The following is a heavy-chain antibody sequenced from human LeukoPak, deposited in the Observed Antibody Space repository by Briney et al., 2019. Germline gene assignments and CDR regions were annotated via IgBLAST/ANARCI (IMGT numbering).Heavy chain of an antibody. V-gene: IGHV3-7*01. CDR1: GFTFSNYA. CDR2: IKTDGSEK. Sequence: GGSLRLSCAASGFTFSNYAMNWVRQAPGKGLEWVATIKTDGSEKFHVDSVSGRFTISRDNTKDSLFLQMNSLRVDDTAVYYCVRGGTYWTVSWGQGTLVTVSS. J-gene: IGHJ5*01. CDR3: VRGGTYWTVS.